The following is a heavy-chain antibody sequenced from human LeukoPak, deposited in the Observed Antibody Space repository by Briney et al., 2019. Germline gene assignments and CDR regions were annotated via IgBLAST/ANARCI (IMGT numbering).Heavy chain of an antibody. D-gene: IGHD4-17*01. CDR2: ISSISNYI. V-gene: IGHV3-21*01. CDR3: ASWPTVSKTPFDH. CDR1: GSTFTSYS. Sequence: MPGRSLTLSCAAAGSTFTSYSMNWVRQAPRKWLGWDSSISSISNYIYYADSVKGRSNISRDNAKNSLYLQMNSLRAEDTGVYYCASWPTVSKTPFDHWGQGTLHTVSS. J-gene: IGHJ4*02.